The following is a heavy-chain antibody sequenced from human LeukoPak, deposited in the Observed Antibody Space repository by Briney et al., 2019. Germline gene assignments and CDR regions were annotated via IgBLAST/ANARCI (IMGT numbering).Heavy chain of an antibody. Sequence: ASVKVSCKASGYTFTGDYMHWVRQAPGQGLEWMGWINPNSGGTNYAQKFQGRVTMTRDTSISTAYMELSRLRSDDTAVYYCVTDFAPYYDYVWGSYHFDYWGQGTLVTVSS. D-gene: IGHD3-16*02. V-gene: IGHV1-2*02. CDR1: GYTFTGDY. CDR2: INPNSGGT. CDR3: VTDFAPYYDYVWGSYHFDY. J-gene: IGHJ4*02.